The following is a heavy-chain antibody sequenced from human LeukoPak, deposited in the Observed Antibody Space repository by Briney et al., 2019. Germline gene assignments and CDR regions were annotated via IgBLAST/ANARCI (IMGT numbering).Heavy chain of an antibody. CDR3: ASFREWGYGFNVGPHEAGMDV. CDR2: ISAYNGNT. D-gene: IGHD5-18*01. Sequence: GASVKVSCKASGYTFTSYGISWVRQAPGQGLEWMGWISAYNGNTNYAQKLQGRVTMTTDTSTSTAYMELRSLRSEDTAVYYCASFREWGYGFNVGPHEAGMDVWGQGTTVTVSS. J-gene: IGHJ6*02. V-gene: IGHV1-18*01. CDR1: GYTFTSYG.